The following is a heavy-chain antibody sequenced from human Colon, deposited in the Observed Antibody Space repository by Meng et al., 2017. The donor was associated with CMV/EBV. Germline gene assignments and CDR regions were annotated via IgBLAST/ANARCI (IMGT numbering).Heavy chain of an antibody. D-gene: IGHD4-17*01. Sequence: AESLRLSCAASGFTFSTYGMTWVRQAPGTGLEWVSTISTSGGRTYYADSVKGRFTVSRDNSTSTLFLQMDSLRAEDTAIFYCARHGFGDYFYYFDHWGQGILVTVSS. CDR1: GFTFSTYG. V-gene: IGHV3-23*01. J-gene: IGHJ4*02. CDR3: ARHGFGDYFYYFDH. CDR2: ISTSGGRT.